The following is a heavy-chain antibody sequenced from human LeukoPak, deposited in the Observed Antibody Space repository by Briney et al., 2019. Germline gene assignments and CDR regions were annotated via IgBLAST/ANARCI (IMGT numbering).Heavy chain of an antibody. J-gene: IGHJ3*02. Sequence: TGGSLRLSCAASGLTFRRSWMHCGPQAPRKGLVGVSRINTDGSSTIYADSVKGRFTISRDTAKNTLYLQMNSLRVEDTAVYYCASFTNSAAFDIWGQGTMVTVSS. CDR3: ASFTNSAAFDI. V-gene: IGHV3-74*01. CDR1: GLTFRRSW. CDR2: INTDGSST. D-gene: IGHD4-23*01.